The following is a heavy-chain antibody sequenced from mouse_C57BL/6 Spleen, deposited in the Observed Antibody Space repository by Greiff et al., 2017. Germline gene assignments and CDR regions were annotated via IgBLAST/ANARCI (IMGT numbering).Heavy chain of an antibody. D-gene: IGHD2-5*01. CDR2: INPSSGYT. Sequence: QVQLQQSGAELAKPGASVKLSCKASGYTFTSYWMHWVKQRPGQGLEWIGYINPSSGYTKYNQKFKDKATLTADKSSSTAYMQLSRLTYEDSAVYYCARGSNAWYFDVWGTGTTVTVSS. J-gene: IGHJ1*03. CDR1: GYTFTSYW. V-gene: IGHV1-7*01. CDR3: ARGSNAWYFDV.